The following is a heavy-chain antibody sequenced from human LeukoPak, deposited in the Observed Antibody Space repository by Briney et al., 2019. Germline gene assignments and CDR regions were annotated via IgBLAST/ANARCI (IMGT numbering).Heavy chain of an antibody. CDR2: INPNSGGT. Sequence: ASVKVSCKASGYTFTNYDINWVRQATGQGLEWMGWINPNSGGTNYAQKFQGWVTMTRDTSISTAYMELSRLRSDDTTVYYCARAHYDSSGYYYLGQDGMDVWGQGTTVTVSS. CDR3: ARAHYDSSGYYYLGQDGMDV. J-gene: IGHJ6*02. V-gene: IGHV1-2*04. CDR1: GYTFTNYD. D-gene: IGHD3-22*01.